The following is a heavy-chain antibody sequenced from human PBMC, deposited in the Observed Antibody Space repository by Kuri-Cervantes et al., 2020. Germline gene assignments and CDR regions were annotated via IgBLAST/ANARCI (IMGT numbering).Heavy chain of an antibody. CDR1: GGTFSSYA. D-gene: IGHD4-17*01. J-gene: IGHJ3*02. CDR2: IIPIFGTA. Sequence: KVSCKASGGTFSSYAISWVRQAPGQGLEWMGGIIPIFGTANYAQKFQGRVTITADESTSTAYMELSSLRSEDTAVYYCARWRADYGDAFDIWGQGTMVTVSS. V-gene: IGHV1-69*01. CDR3: ARWRADYGDAFDI.